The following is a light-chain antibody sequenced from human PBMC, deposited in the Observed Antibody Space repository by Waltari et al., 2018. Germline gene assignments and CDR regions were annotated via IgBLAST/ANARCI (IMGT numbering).Light chain of an antibody. CDR2: KVS. CDR3: MQGTHWPYT. J-gene: IGKJ5*01. V-gene: IGKV2-30*02. Sequence: DAVLTQSPLSLPATLGQPASISCESSQSLVHRGGNTYLNWSPQRPGQSPRRLIYKVSTRDSGVPDRFSGSGSGTDFTLKISRVEAEDFGVYYCMQGTHWPYTFGQGTRLEIK. CDR1: QSLVHRGGNTY.